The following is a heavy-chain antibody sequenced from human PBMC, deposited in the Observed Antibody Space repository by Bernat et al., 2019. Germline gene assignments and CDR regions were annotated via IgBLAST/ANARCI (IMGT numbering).Heavy chain of an antibody. V-gene: IGHV2-70*01. D-gene: IGHD3-10*01. J-gene: IGHJ6*02. CDR2: IDWDDDK. CDR3: ARITMVRGDFYGMDV. Sequence: QVTLRESGPALVKPTQTLTLTCTFSGFSLSTSGMCVSWIRQPPGKALEWLALIDWDDDKYYSTSLKTRLTISKDTSKNQVVLTVTNMDPVDTATYYCARITMVRGDFYGMDVWGQGTTVTVSS. CDR1: GFSLSTSGMC.